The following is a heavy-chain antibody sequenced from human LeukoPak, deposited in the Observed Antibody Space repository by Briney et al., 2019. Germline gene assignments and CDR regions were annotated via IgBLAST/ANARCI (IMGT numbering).Heavy chain of an antibody. J-gene: IGHJ4*02. CDR2: INPNSGGT. V-gene: IGHV1-2*02. Sequence: GASLTVSCTASGDTFTGYYMHWIRQAPGQGLEWMGWINPNSGGTNYAQKFQGRVTMTRDTSISTAYMELSRLRSDDTAVYYCARSSYCSGGSCYGRLSDYWGQGTLVTVSS. CDR3: ARSSYCSGGSCYGRLSDY. CDR1: GDTFTGYY. D-gene: IGHD2-15*01.